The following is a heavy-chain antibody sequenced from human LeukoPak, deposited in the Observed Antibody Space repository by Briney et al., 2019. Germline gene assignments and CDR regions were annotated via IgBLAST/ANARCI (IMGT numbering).Heavy chain of an antibody. CDR2: IYYSGST. J-gene: IGHJ4*02. Sequence: PSETLSLTCTVSGGSISSSSYYWGWIRQPPGKGLEWIGSIYYSGSTYYNPSLKSRVTISVDTSKNQFSLKLSSVTAADTAVYYCARDLLTSYYYDSSGYYRKSGYDYWGQGTLVTVSS. V-gene: IGHV4-39*07. CDR1: GGSISSSSYY. CDR3: ARDLLTSYYYDSSGYYRKSGYDY. D-gene: IGHD3-22*01.